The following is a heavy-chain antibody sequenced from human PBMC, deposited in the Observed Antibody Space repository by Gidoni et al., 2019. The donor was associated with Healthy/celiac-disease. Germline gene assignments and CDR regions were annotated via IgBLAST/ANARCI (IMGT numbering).Heavy chain of an antibody. D-gene: IGHD3-10*01. Sequence: QVQLVESGGGVVQPGRSLRLSCAASGSTFSSYGMHWVRQDPGKGLEGGAVITYDGSNKYYADSVKGRFTISRDISKNTLYLQMNSLRAEDTAVYYCAKAPRRELMVRGKTQNGIAFDIWGQGTMVTVSS. CDR3: AKAPRRELMVRGKTQNGIAFDI. J-gene: IGHJ3*02. CDR1: GSTFSSYG. CDR2: ITYDGSNK. V-gene: IGHV3-30*18.